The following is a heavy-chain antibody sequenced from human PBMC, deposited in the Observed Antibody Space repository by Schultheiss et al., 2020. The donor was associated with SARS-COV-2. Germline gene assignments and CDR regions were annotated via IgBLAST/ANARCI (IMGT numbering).Heavy chain of an antibody. J-gene: IGHJ6*02. CDR3: ARLIVGATPSGYYYYGMDV. CDR1: GYTFTSYG. CDR2: ISAYNGNT. Sequence: GGSLRLSCKASGYTFTSYGISWVRQAPGQGLEWMGWISAYNGNTNYAQKLQGRVTMTTDTSTSTAYMELRSLRSDDTAVYYCARLIVGATPSGYYYYGMDVWGQGTTVTVSS. D-gene: IGHD1-26*01. V-gene: IGHV1-18*01.